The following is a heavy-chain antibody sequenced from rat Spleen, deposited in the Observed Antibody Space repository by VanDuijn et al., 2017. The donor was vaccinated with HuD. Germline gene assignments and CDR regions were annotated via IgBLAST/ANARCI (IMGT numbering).Heavy chain of an antibody. CDR2: ISYDGSST. Sequence: EVQLVESGGGLVQPGRSLKLSCSASGFTFSDYTMAWVRQAPKKGLEWVAAISYDGSSTYYRDSVKGRFTIYRDNAKSILYLQMDSLRSEDTATYYCTRRTTEGIDYFDYWGQGVMVTVSS. J-gene: IGHJ2*01. CDR1: GFTFSDYT. V-gene: IGHV5-17*01. CDR3: TRRTTEGIDYFDY. D-gene: IGHD1-11*01.